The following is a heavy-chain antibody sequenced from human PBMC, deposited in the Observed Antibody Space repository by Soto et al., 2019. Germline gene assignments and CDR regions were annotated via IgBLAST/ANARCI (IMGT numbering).Heavy chain of an antibody. J-gene: IGHJ4*02. Sequence: GGSLRLSCAASAFSFSTSWMHWVRQAPGEGLVWVSRINPDGRTINYADSVKGRFTIYRDNAKNTLYLQMNILRVEDTAVYFCATAGNNRFDNWGLGTLVTVSS. V-gene: IGHV3-74*01. D-gene: IGHD1-1*01. CDR2: INPDGRTI. CDR3: ATAGNNRFDN. CDR1: AFSFSTSW.